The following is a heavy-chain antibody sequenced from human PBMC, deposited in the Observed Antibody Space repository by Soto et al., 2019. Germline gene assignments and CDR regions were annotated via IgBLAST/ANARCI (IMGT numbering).Heavy chain of an antibody. Sequence: GESLKISCKGSGYSFTSYWIGWVRQMPGKGLEWMGIIYPGDSDTRYSPSFQGQVTISADKSISTAYLQWSSLKASDTAMYYCARHALGYCSGGSCYRHFDYWGQGTLVTVSS. CDR1: GYSFTSYW. J-gene: IGHJ4*02. CDR2: IYPGDSDT. V-gene: IGHV5-51*01. D-gene: IGHD2-15*01. CDR3: ARHALGYCSGGSCYRHFDY.